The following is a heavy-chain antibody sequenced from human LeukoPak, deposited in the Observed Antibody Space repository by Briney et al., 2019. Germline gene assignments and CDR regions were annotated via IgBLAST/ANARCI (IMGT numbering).Heavy chain of an antibody. CDR2: INHSGST. CDR3: ARGQGFWSGYYTTTYFDY. CDR1: GGSISSSSYY. Sequence: YPSETLSLTCTVSGGSISSSSYYWGWIRQPPGKGLEWIGEINHSGSTNYNPSLKSRVTISVDTSKNQFSLKLSSVTAADTAVYYCARGQGFWSGYYTTTYFDYWGQGTLVTVSS. V-gene: IGHV4-39*07. J-gene: IGHJ4*02. D-gene: IGHD3-3*01.